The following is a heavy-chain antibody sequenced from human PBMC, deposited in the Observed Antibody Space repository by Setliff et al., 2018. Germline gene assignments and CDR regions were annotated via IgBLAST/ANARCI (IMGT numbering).Heavy chain of an antibody. J-gene: IGHJ6*03. Sequence: ASVKVSCKASGYTFSTYAMNWVRQAPGQGLEWMGWINTNTGNPTYAQGFTGRFVFSLDTSVSTAYLQISSLKAEDTALYYCASRGTSNGYYYYMDVWGKGTTVTVSS. CDR3: ASRGTSNGYYYYMDV. D-gene: IGHD3-16*01. V-gene: IGHV7-4-1*02. CDR1: GYTFSTYA. CDR2: INTNTGNP.